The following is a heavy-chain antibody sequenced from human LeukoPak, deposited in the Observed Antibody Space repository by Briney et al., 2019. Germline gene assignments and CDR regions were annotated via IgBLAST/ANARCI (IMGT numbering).Heavy chain of an antibody. CDR2: IYYSGST. CDR3: AREPPVDTAMVRGYNWFDP. V-gene: IGHV4-59*01. CDR1: GGSISSYY. Sequence: SETLSLTCTVSGGSISSYYWSWIRQPPGKGLEWIGYIYYSGSTNYNPSLKSRVTISVDTSKNQFSLKLSSVTAADTAVYYCAREPPVDTAMVRGYNWFDPWGQGTLVTVSS. D-gene: IGHD5-18*01. J-gene: IGHJ5*02.